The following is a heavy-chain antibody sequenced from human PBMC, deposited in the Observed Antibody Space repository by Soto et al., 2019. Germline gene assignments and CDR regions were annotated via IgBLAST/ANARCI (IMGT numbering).Heavy chain of an antibody. CDR1: GYHFSNYA. J-gene: IGHJ2*01. CDR2: INAVNGNT. CDR3: ATATTVATGWYFDL. Sequence: QVQLVQSGAEVKKTGASVKVSFKASGYHFSNYAMHWVRQAPGQRLEWVGRINAVNGNTKYSEKFQDRVTIMRDTSASTAYMELNSLRAEDTAVYYCATATTVATGWYFDLWGRGTLVTVSS. D-gene: IGHD4-17*01. V-gene: IGHV1-3*01.